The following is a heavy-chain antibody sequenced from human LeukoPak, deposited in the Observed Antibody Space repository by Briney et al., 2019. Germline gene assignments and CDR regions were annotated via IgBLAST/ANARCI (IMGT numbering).Heavy chain of an antibody. D-gene: IGHD4-17*01. CDR3: AKEKTDFTVTTKQAFDP. Sequence: GGSLRLSCAASGFTFSSYAMDWVRQAPGKGLEWVSSISGSGGSTYYADSVKGRFTISRDNSKNTLYLPMNSLRAEDTAVYCCAKEKTDFTVTTKQAFDPWGQGTLVTVSS. V-gene: IGHV3-23*01. CDR1: GFTFSSYA. J-gene: IGHJ5*02. CDR2: ISGSGGST.